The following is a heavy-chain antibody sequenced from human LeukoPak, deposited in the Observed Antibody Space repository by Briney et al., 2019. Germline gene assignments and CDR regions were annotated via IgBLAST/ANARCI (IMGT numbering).Heavy chain of an antibody. J-gene: IGHJ4*02. Sequence: GGSLRLSCAASGFTFRSYGMHWVRQAPGKGLEWVAAISYDESNKYYAESVKGRFTISRDNYKNTLYLQMNSLRAEDTAVYYCAKDRGSGSYPSPLFDYWGRGILVTVSS. CDR2: ISYDESNK. CDR1: GFTFRSYG. CDR3: AKDRGSGSYPSPLFDY. D-gene: IGHD3-10*01. V-gene: IGHV3-30*18.